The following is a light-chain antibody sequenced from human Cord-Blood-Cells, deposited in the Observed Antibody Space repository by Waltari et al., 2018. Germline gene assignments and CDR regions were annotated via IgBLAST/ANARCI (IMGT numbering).Light chain of an antibody. CDR2: AAS. V-gene: IGKV1-39*01. CDR3: QQSYSTPPT. J-gene: IGKJ1*01. Sequence: DIQMTQSPSSLSASVGDRVTITCRARQGIRSYLNWYQQKPGKAPKLLIDAASSLQSGVPSRFSGSGSWTDFTLTISSLQPEDFVTYYCQQSYSTPPTFGQGTKVEIK. CDR1: QGIRSY.